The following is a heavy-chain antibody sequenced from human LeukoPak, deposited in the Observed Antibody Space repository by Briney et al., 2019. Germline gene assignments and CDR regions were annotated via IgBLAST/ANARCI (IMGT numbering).Heavy chain of an antibody. D-gene: IGHD5-24*01. J-gene: IGHJ4*02. CDR3: AGTLRDGYNKGGFDY. Sequence: SETLSLTCAVSGYSISSGYYWGWIRQPPGKGLEWIGSIYHSVSTYYNPSLKSRVTISVDTSKNQFSLKLSSVTAADTAVYYCAGTLRDGYNKGGFDYWGQGTLVTVSS. CDR1: GYSISSGYY. V-gene: IGHV4-38-2*01. CDR2: IYHSVST.